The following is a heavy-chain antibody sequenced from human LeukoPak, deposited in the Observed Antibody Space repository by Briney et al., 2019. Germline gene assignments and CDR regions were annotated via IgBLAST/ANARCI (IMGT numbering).Heavy chain of an antibody. CDR3: ARDDYSNYRAFDI. CDR1: GFTFGSHW. J-gene: IGHJ3*02. Sequence: GRSLRLSCAASGFTFGSHWMSWVRQAPGKGLDWVANIKQDGSEKYYVDSVKGRFTISRNNAKNSLFLQMNSLRAEDTAVYYCARDDYSNYRAFDIWGQGTMVTVSS. V-gene: IGHV3-7*01. CDR2: IKQDGSEK. D-gene: IGHD4-11*01.